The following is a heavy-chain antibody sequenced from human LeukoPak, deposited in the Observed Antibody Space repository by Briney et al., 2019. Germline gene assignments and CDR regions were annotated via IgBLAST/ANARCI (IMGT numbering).Heavy chain of an antibody. CDR2: IIPIFGTA. CDR1: GGTFSSYA. Sequence: GASVKVSFKASGGTFSSYAICWVRQAPGQGLEWMGVIIPIFGTANYAQKFQGRVTITADESTSTAYMELSSLRSDDTAVYYCARDNVDCSGGSCYSKYDFDYWGQGTLVTVSS. CDR3: ARDNVDCSGGSCYSKYDFDY. V-gene: IGHV1-69*13. D-gene: IGHD2-15*01. J-gene: IGHJ4*02.